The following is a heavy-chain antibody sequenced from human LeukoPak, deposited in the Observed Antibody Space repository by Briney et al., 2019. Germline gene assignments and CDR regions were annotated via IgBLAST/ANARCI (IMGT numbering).Heavy chain of an antibody. V-gene: IGHV3-30-3*01. CDR2: ISYDGSNK. CDR3: AVVDTNWFDP. CDR1: GFTFGSYA. Sequence: GGSLRLSCAASGFTFGSYAMHWVRQAPGKGLEWVAVISYDGSNKYYADSVKGRFTISRDNSKNTLYLQMNSLRAEDTAVYYCAVVDTNWFDPWGQGTLVTVTS. D-gene: IGHD3/OR15-3a*01. J-gene: IGHJ5*02.